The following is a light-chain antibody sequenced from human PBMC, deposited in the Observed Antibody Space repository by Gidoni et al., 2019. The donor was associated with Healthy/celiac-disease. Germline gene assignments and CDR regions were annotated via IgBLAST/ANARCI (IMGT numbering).Light chain of an antibody. V-gene: IGKV2-28*01. J-gene: IGKJ4*01. CDR3: MQXXQTXXT. CDR1: QSLLHSNGYNY. Sequence: DIVMTQSPLSLPVTPGEPASISCRSSQSLLHSNGYNYLDWYLQKPGQSPQLLIYLGSNRASGXPDRFSGSGSGTDFTLKISRVEAEDVGVYXCMQXXQTXXTFGGGTKVEIK. CDR2: LGS.